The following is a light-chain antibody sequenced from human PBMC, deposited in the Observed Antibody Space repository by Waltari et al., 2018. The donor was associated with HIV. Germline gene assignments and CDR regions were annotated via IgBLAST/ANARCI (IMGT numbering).Light chain of an antibody. CDR3: QQYDHLPLT. CDR1: QDISNY. CDR2: DAS. V-gene: IGKV1-33*01. Sequence: DIQMTQSPYSLSASVGDRVTLTCQASQDISNYLNWYQQKPGKAPKLLIYDASNLETGVPSRFSGSGSGTDFTFTISSLQPEDIATYYCQQYDHLPLTFGQGTRLEIK. J-gene: IGKJ5*01.